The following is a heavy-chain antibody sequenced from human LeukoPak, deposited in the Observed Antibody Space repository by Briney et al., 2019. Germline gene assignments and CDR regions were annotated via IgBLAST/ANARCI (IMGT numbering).Heavy chain of an antibody. J-gene: IGHJ6*03. CDR1: GGSISSSSYY. V-gene: IGHV4-39*01. Sequence: SETLSLTCTVSGGSISSSSYYWGWIRQPPGKGLEWIGSIYYSGSTYYNPSLKSRVTISVDTSKNQFSLKLSSVTAADTAVYYCARRFSYYYGSGSYYRYYYYMDVWGKGTTVTVSS. CDR2: IYYSGST. D-gene: IGHD3-10*01. CDR3: ARRFSYYYGSGSYYRYYYYMDV.